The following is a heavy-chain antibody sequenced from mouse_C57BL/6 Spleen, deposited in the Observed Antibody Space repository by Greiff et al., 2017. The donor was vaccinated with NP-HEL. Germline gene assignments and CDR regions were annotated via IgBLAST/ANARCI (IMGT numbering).Heavy chain of an antibody. D-gene: IGHD1-2*01. Sequence: QVQLKQSGAELVKPGASVKISCKASGYAFSSYWMNWVKQRPGKGLEWIGQIYPGDGDTNYNGKFKGKATLTADKSSSTAYMQLSSLTSEDSAVYFCARSGVTTAPSYWGQGTLVTVSA. J-gene: IGHJ3*01. CDR3: ARSGVTTAPSY. V-gene: IGHV1-80*01. CDR1: GYAFSSYW. CDR2: IYPGDGDT.